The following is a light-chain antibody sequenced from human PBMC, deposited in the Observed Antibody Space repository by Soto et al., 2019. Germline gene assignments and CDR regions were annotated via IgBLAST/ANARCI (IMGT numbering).Light chain of an antibody. CDR1: SSDVGGYNS. V-gene: IGLV2-8*01. CDR2: EVS. Sequence: QSVLTQPPSASGSSGQSVTISCTGTSSDVGGYNSVSWYQQHPGKAPKLMIYEVSKRPSGVPDRFSGSKSGNTAPLTVSGLQAEDEADYYCSSYAGSNNFVFGTGTKVTVL. CDR3: SSYAGSNNFV. J-gene: IGLJ1*01.